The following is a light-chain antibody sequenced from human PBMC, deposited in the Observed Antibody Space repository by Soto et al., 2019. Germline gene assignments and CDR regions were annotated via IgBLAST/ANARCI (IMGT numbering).Light chain of an antibody. Sequence: ATQLTQSPSSLSASVGDMVNISCRASQAIRNAIGWYQQKPGRAPTLLIYLASYLQSGVPRRFRGSGSGTDFTLTISSLQPEDFCTYYCLQDSNYPLTFGAGTRVDFK. V-gene: IGKV1-6*02. CDR3: LQDSNYPLT. J-gene: IGKJ4*01. CDR1: QAIRNA. CDR2: LAS.